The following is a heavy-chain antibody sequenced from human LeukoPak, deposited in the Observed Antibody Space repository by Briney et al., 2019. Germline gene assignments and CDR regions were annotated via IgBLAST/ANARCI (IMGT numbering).Heavy chain of an antibody. CDR3: AKVQVVRGVNYYYYYMDV. V-gene: IGHV3-30*18. CDR1: GFTFSSYA. J-gene: IGHJ6*03. Sequence: GGSLRLSCAASGFTFSSYAMHWVRQAPGKGLEWVALISYDGSNKYYADSVKGRFTISRDNSKKTLYLQMNSLRAEDTAVYYCAKVQVVRGVNYYYYYMDVWGKGTTVTISS. CDR2: ISYDGSNK. D-gene: IGHD3-10*01.